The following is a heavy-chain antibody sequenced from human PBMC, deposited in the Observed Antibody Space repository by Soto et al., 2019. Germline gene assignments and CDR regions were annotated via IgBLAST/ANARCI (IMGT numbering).Heavy chain of an antibody. Sequence: SETLSLTCAVSGGSISSGGYYWSWIRQPPGKGLEWIGYIYYSGSTNYNPSLKSRVTISVDTSKNQFSLKLSSVTAADTAVYYCARGPIAVADYWGQGTLVTVSS. CDR1: GGSISSGGYY. CDR2: IYYSGST. D-gene: IGHD6-19*01. V-gene: IGHV4-61*08. J-gene: IGHJ4*02. CDR3: ARGPIAVADY.